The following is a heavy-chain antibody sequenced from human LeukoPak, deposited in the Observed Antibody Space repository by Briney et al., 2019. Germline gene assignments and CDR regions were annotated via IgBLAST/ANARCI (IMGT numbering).Heavy chain of an antibody. CDR3: ARPGPTNDRNPYFQH. CDR2: IYPGDSDT. J-gene: IGHJ1*01. CDR1: VYSFTSYW. D-gene: IGHD2-8*01. Sequence: GESLKISCKGSVYSFTSYWIGWVRQMPGKGLEWMGIIYPGDSDTRYSPSFQGQVTISAVKSISTAYLQWSSLKASDTAMYYCARPGPTNDRNPYFQHWGQGTLVTVSS. V-gene: IGHV5-51*01.